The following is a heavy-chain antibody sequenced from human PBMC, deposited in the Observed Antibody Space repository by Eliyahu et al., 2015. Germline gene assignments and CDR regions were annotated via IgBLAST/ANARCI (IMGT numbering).Heavy chain of an antibody. D-gene: IGHD3-10*01. CDR1: GFRLXXYA. Sequence: DQLVQSGPEVKEPGASVTLSCXASGFRLXXYAVXXXRQTPRQGLEWMGWSTIAGGDKRLSQRFQDRLTFSSDPFATTVYMELTSLTSADTAKYFCARFYRASGPYFQGYYYGMDVWGQGTTVIVSS. V-gene: IGHV1-3*04. CDR2: STIAGGDK. CDR3: ARFYRASGPYFQGYYYGMDV. J-gene: IGHJ6*02.